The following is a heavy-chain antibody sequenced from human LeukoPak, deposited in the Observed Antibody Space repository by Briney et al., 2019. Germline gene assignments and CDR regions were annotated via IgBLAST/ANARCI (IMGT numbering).Heavy chain of an antibody. CDR2: IYSGGIT. CDR3: ARDVGFIVGATPGAFDI. J-gene: IGHJ3*02. Sequence: GGSLRLSCAASGFTVSSNYMTWVRQAPGKGLEWVSVIYSGGITYYADSVKGRFTISRDNTKNTLYLQMNSLRADDTAVYYCARDVGFIVGATPGAFDIWGQGTMVTVSS. D-gene: IGHD1-26*01. CDR1: GFTVSSNY. V-gene: IGHV3-66*01.